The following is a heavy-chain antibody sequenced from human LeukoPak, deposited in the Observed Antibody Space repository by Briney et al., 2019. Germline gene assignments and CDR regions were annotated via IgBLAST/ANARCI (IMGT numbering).Heavy chain of an antibody. CDR2: IYYSGST. D-gene: IGHD3-22*01. CDR1: GFTFSSYEMN. CDR3: ARVRRDYDSSGYFRYWYFDL. Sequence: LRLSCAASGFTFSSYEMNWVRQAPGKGLEWIGYIYYSGSTYYNPSLKSRVTISVDTSKNQFSLKLSSVTAADTAVYYCARVRRDYDSSGYFRYWYFDLWGRGTLVTVSS. J-gene: IGHJ2*01. V-gene: IGHV4-30-4*08.